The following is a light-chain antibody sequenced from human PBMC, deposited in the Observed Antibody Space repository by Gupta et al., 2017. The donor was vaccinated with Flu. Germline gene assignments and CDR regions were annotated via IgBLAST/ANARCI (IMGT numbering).Light chain of an antibody. Sequence: ERATLYCRASQSVSTNLAWYQQKPGQAPRLLIFGASTRATGIPARFSGSGSGTEFTLTIGSLQSEDFAVYYCQQYDAWPPWTFGQGTKV. CDR2: GAS. CDR3: QQYDAWPPWT. V-gene: IGKV3-15*01. CDR1: QSVSTN. J-gene: IGKJ1*01.